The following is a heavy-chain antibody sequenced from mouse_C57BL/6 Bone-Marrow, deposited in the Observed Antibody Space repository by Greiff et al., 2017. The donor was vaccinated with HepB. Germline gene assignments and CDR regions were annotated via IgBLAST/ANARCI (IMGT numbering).Heavy chain of an antibody. J-gene: IGHJ4*01. V-gene: IGHV3-3*01. CDR2: TFYSGIT. CDR1: GFSINSDCY. D-gene: IGHD2-4*01. Sequence: EVQLQQSGPSLVRPSQTLSLTCTVTGFSINSDCYWIWIRQFPGNKLEYIGYTFYSGITYYNPSLESRTYITRDTSKNQFSLKLSSVTTEDTATYYCARGGDYPYYYAMDYWGQGTSVTVSS. CDR3: ARGGDYPYYYAMDY.